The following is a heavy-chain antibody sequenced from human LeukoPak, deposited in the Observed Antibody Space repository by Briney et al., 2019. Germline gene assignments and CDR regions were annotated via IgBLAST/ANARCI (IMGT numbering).Heavy chain of an antibody. V-gene: IGHV4-34*01. D-gene: IGHD3-10*01. CDR3: ARLGTVRGVIDY. J-gene: IGHJ4*02. Sequence: SETLSLTCAVYGGSFSGYYWSWIRQPPGKGLEWIGEINHSGSTNYNPSLKSRVTISVDTSKNQFSLKLSSVTAADTAVYYCARLGTVRGVIDYWGQGILITVSS. CDR2: INHSGST. CDR1: GGSFSGYY.